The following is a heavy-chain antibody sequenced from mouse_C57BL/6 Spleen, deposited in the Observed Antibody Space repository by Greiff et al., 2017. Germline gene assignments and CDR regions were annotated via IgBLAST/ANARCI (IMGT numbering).Heavy chain of an antibody. D-gene: IGHD2-3*01. CDR2: SYPGSGST. Sequence: QVQLQQPGAELVKPGASVKMSCKASGYTFTSYWITWVKQRPGQGLEWIGDSYPGSGSTNYNEKFKSKATLTVDKSSSTAYMQLSSLTSEDSAVYYCAREGDGYSYYFDYWGQGTTLTVSS. CDR1: GYTFTSYW. CDR3: AREGDGYSYYFDY. J-gene: IGHJ2*01. V-gene: IGHV1-55*01.